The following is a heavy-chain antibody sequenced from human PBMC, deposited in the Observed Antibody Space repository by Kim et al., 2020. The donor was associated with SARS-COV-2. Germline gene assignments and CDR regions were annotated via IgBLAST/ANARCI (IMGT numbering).Heavy chain of an antibody. D-gene: IGHD6-13*01. CDR1: GGSVSSGSYY. V-gene: IGHV4-61*01. CDR2: IYYSGST. J-gene: IGHJ6*02. Sequence: ETLSLTCTVSGGSVSSGSYYWSWIRQPPGKGLEWIGYIYYSGSTNYNPSLKSRVTISVDTSNNQFSLKLSFVTAADTAVYYCASTYSSSWYEGYYYYYGMDVWGQGTTVTVSS. CDR3: ASTYSSSWYEGYYYYYGMDV.